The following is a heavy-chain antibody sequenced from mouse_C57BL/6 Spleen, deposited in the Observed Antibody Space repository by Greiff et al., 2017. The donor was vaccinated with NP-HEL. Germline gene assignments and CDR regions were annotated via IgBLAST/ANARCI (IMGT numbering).Heavy chain of an antibody. CDR3: ARPPYYDGSSPLAY. J-gene: IGHJ3*01. CDR2: ISSGSSTI. D-gene: IGHD1-1*01. CDR1: GFTFSDYG. V-gene: IGHV5-17*01. Sequence: EVMLVESGGGLVKPGGSLKLSCAASGFTFSDYGMHWVRQAPEKGLEWVAYISSGSSTIYYADTVKGRFTISRDNAKNTLFLQMTSLRSEDTAMYYCARPPYYDGSSPLAYWGQGTLVTVSA.